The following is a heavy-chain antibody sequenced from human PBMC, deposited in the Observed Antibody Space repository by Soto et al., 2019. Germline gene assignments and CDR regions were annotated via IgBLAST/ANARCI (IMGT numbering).Heavy chain of an antibody. D-gene: IGHD2-15*01. CDR3: AGYATGDGCYYWVSVDA. CDR2: IYPGDSDT. CDR1: GCSFTSYW. J-gene: IGHJ5*01. Sequence: GDSLQISCIGSGCSFTSYWIVWVRQMPGNGPAWPGPIYPGDSDTRYSPSFQGQVTLSADKSLSTAYLQWSSLKASDTALYYCAGYATGDGCYYWVSVDAWG. V-gene: IGHV5-51*01.